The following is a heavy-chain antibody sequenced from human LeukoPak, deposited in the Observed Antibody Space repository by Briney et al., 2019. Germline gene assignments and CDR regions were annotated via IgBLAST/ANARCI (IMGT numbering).Heavy chain of an antibody. CDR3: ARHEVTLDY. Sequence: GESLRISCKGSGYSFTSYWISWVRQMPGQGLEWMGIIYPGDSDTRYSPSFRGQVTISADKSINTAYLQWSSLKASDTAMYYCARHEVTLDYWGQGTLVNVSS. CDR1: GYSFTSYW. V-gene: IGHV5-51*01. CDR2: IYPGDSDT. J-gene: IGHJ4*02. D-gene: IGHD2-21*02.